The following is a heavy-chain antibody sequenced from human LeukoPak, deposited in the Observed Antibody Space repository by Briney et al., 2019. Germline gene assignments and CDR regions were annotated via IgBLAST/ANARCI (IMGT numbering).Heavy chain of an antibody. V-gene: IGHV4-38-2*01. CDR2: IYFSGST. CDR1: GYSISSGYY. J-gene: IGHJ5*02. D-gene: IGHD4-17*01. Sequence: PSETLSLTCAVSGYSISSGYYWGWIRQPPRKGLEWIGSIYFSGSTYYNPSLKSRVTISVDTSKNQFSLKLSSVTAADTAVYYCARGGLRYSLSSWFDPWGQGTLVTVSS. CDR3: ARGGLRYSLSSWFDP.